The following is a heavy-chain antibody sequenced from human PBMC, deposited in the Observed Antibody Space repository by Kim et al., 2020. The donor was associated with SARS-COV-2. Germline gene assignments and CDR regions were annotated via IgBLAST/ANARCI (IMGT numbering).Heavy chain of an antibody. Sequence: AQKFQRRVTSTADESTGTAYMELSSLRSEDTAVYYCARGNRVVYAGVGFDYWGQGTLVTVSS. CDR3: ARGNRVVYAGVGFDY. J-gene: IGHJ4*02. V-gene: IGHV1-69*01. D-gene: IGHD2-8*02.